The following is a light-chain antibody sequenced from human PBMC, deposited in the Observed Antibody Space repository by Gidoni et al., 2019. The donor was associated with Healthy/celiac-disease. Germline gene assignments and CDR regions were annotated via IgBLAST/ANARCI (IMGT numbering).Light chain of an antibody. CDR3: MQALQTPFT. Sequence: DVVMTQTPLSLPVTPGEPASISCRSSQSLLHSSGYNYLDWYLQKPGQSPQLLIYLGSNRASGVPERFSGSGSGTDFTLKISKVEAEDVGVYYCMQALQTPFTFGPXTKVDIK. V-gene: IGKV2-28*01. J-gene: IGKJ3*01. CDR1: QSLLHSSGYNY. CDR2: LGS.